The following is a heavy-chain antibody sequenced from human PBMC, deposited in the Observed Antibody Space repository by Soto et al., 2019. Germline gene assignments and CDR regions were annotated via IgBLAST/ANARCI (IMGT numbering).Heavy chain of an antibody. CDR1: GFTFSSYG. CDR2: IWYDGSNK. Sequence: GGSLRLSCAASGFTFSSYGMHWVRQAPGKGLEWVAVIWYDGSNKYYADSVKGRFTISRDNSKNTLYLQMNSLRAEDTAVYYCARGVVAANNNWFDPWGQGTLVTVSS. J-gene: IGHJ5*02. D-gene: IGHD2-15*01. V-gene: IGHV3-33*01. CDR3: ARGVVAANNNWFDP.